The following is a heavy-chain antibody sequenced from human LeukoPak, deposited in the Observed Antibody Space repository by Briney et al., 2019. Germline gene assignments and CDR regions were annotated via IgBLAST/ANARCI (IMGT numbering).Heavy chain of an antibody. J-gene: IGHJ6*02. CDR2: ISSNGGST. CDR1: GFTFSSYA. V-gene: IGHV3-64*01. D-gene: IGHD2-15*01. CDR3: ARGYCSGGSCHTHYYYGMDV. Sequence: GGPLRLSCAASGFTFSSYAMHWVRQAPGKGQEYVSAISSNGGSTYYANSVKGRFTISRDNSKNTLYLQMGSLRAEDMAVYYCARGYCSGGSCHTHYYYGMDVWGQGTTVTVSS.